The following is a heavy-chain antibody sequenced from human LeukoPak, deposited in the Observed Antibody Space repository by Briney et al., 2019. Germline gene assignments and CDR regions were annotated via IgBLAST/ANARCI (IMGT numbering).Heavy chain of an antibody. CDR3: TRGAGTGWCFDS. CDR1: GFTVSSNY. D-gene: IGHD6-19*01. J-gene: IGHJ4*02. V-gene: IGHV3-53*01. Sequence: GGSLRHSCAASGFTVSSNYMRWVRQALETGQERVSLIYSGGSTYYTDSVKGRFTIYRNNAKNSLYLQMNSLRAEDTAVYYCTRGAGTGWCFDSWGQGTLLTVSS. CDR2: IYSGGST.